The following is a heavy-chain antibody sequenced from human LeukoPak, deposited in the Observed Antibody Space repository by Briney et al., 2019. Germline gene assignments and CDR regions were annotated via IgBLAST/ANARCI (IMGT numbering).Heavy chain of an antibody. Sequence: SVKVSCKASGGTFSSYAISWVRQAPGQGLEWMGGIIPIFGTANYAQKFQGRVTITTDESTRTAYMELSSLRSEDTAVYYCARDRGCSGGSCCSPNWFDPWGQGTLVTVSS. J-gene: IGHJ5*02. V-gene: IGHV1-69*05. CDR1: GGTFSSYA. CDR2: IIPIFGTA. D-gene: IGHD2-15*01. CDR3: ARDRGCSGGSCCSPNWFDP.